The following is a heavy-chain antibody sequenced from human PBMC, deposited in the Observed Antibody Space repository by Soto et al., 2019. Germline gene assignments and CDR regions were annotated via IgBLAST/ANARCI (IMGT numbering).Heavy chain of an antibody. CDR1: GGSISSSSYS. V-gene: IGHV4-39*01. D-gene: IGHD2-2*01. CDR3: GRQPGHCGSTTCFGYYSVDV. Sequence: QLQLQESGPRLVKPSETLSLNCSVSGGSISSSSYSWGWIRQPPGKGLEWIGTIYYSGSTHYNPSLEGRVAISADTPNNRWSLRLSSVTAADTAVYYCGRQPGHCGSTTCFGYYSVDVWGQGTTVTVS. CDR2: IYYSGST. J-gene: IGHJ6*02.